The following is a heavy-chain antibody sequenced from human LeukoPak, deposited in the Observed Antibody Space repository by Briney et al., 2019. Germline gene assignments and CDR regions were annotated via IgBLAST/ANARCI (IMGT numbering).Heavy chain of an antibody. J-gene: IGHJ6*02. CDR1: GGSISRGGYS. Sequence: SETLSLTCAVSGGSISRGGYSWSWIRQPPGKGLEWIGYIYHSGSTYYNPSLKSRVTISVDRSKNQFSLKLSSVTAADTAVYYCARGGIAAHYGMDVWGQGTTVTVSS. D-gene: IGHD6-13*01. CDR2: IYHSGST. V-gene: IGHV4-30-2*01. CDR3: ARGGIAAHYGMDV.